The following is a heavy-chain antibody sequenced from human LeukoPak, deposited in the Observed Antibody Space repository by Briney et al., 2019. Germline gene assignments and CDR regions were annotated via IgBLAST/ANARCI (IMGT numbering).Heavy chain of an antibody. Sequence: GGSLRLSCAASGFTFSSYWMSWVRQAPGKGLEWVANIKQDGSEKYYVDSVKGRFTISRDNAKNSLYLKMNSLRAEATAVYYCARGNGFWSGYWLSWFDPWGQGTLVTVSS. CDR3: ARGNGFWSGYWLSWFDP. J-gene: IGHJ5*02. CDR2: IKQDGSEK. V-gene: IGHV3-7*01. D-gene: IGHD3-3*01. CDR1: GFTFSSYW.